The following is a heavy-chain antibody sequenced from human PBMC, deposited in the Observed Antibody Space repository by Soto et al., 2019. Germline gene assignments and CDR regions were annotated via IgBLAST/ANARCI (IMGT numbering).Heavy chain of an antibody. D-gene: IGHD3-9*01. CDR3: AKDPVLRYFDWLLKYYFDY. J-gene: IGHJ4*02. V-gene: IGHV3-23*01. Sequence: GGSLRLSCAASGFTFSSYAMSWVRQAPGKGLEWVSAISGSGGSTYYADSVKGRFTISRDNSKNTLYLQMNSLRAEDTAVYYCAKDPVLRYFDWLLKYYFDYWGQGTLVTAPQ. CDR2: ISGSGGST. CDR1: GFTFSSYA.